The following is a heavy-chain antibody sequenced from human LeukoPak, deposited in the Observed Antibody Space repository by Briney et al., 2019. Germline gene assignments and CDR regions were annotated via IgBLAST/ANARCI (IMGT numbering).Heavy chain of an antibody. CDR2: INPNSGGT. V-gene: IGHV1-2*04. D-gene: IGHD2-2*01. CDR1: GYTFTGYY. J-gene: IGHJ5*02. Sequence: ASVKVSCKASGYTFTGYYMHWVRQAPGQGLEWMGWINPNSGGTNYAQKFQGWVTMTRDTSISTAYMELSRLRSDDTAVYYCARETGYCSGTSCRNWFDPWGQGTLVTVSS. CDR3: ARETGYCSGTSCRNWFDP.